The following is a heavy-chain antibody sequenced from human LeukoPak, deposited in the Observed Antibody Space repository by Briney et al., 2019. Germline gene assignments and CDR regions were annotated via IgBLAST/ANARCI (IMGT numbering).Heavy chain of an antibody. CDR2: INPNSGGT. V-gene: IGHV1-2*02. CDR1: GYTFTGYY. D-gene: IGHD3-3*01. Sequence: ASVKVSCKASGYTFTGYYMHWVRQAPGQGLEWMGWINPNSGGTNYAQKFQGRVTMTRDTSISTAYMELSRLRSDDTAVYYCAREPRRDDFWSGWRDSWGQGTLVTVSS. J-gene: IGHJ4*02. CDR3: AREPRRDDFWSGWRDS.